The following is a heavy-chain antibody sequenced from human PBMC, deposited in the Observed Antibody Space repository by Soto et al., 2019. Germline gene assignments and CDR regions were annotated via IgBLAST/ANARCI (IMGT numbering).Heavy chain of an antibody. Sequence: GESLKISCKGSGYSFTSYWIGWVRQMPGKGLEWMGIIYPGDSDTRYSPSFQGQVTISADKSISTAYLQWSSLKASDTAMYYCARQGQLFNYYYGMDVWGQGTTVTVS. CDR1: GYSFTSYW. CDR3: ARQGQLFNYYYGMDV. D-gene: IGHD5-18*01. V-gene: IGHV5-51*01. J-gene: IGHJ6*02. CDR2: IYPGDSDT.